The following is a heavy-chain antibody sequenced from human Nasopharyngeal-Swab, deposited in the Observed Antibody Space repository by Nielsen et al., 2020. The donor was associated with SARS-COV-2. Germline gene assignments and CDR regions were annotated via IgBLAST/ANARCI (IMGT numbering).Heavy chain of an antibody. V-gene: IGHV3-53*01. CDR1: GFSVSGNTY. CDR2: IHADGNT. CDR3: ASRGASADPSTRDLPFSRRTFDL. J-gene: IGHJ2*01. Sequence: GESLKISCAASGFSVSGNTYIRWVRQAPGKGLEWVSTIHADGNTYYADSVRGRFTSSRDNSKNTVSLQMNSLRAEDTAVYYCASRGASADPSTRDLPFSRRTFDLWGRGTLVTVSS. D-gene: IGHD6-13*01.